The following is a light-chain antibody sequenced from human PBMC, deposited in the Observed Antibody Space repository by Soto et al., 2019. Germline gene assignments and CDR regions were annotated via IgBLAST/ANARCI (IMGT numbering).Light chain of an antibody. CDR3: QQYGSSQWT. J-gene: IGKJ1*01. CDR1: QSVTTW. Sequence: DIQMTQSPSTLSASVGGRVAITCRASQSVTTWLAWYQQKPGTAPRLLIYGASTRATGIPDRFSGSGSGTDFTLTISRLEPEDFAVYYCQQYGSSQWTFGQGTKVDIK. V-gene: IGKV1-5*01. CDR2: GAS.